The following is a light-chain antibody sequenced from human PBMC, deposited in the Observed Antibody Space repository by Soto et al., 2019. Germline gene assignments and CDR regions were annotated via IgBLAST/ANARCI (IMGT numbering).Light chain of an antibody. J-gene: IGKJ1*01. V-gene: IGKV3-20*01. CDR2: GAS. CDR1: QSISTW. Sequence: TQSPSTLSASAGDRVTITCRASQSISTWLAWYQQKPGQAPRLLIYGASNRATGIPDRFSGSGSGTDFTLTISRLEPEDFAVYYCQQYGSSGTFGQGTKVEIK. CDR3: QQYGSSGT.